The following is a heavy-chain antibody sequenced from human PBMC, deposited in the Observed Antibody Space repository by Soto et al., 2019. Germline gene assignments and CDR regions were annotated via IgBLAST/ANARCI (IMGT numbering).Heavy chain of an antibody. Sequence: QLQLQESGPGLVKPSETLSLTCTVSGGSISSSSYYWGWIRPPPGKGLEWIGSIYYSVSTYYNPSLKSRVTISVDTSKNQFSLKLSSVTAADTAVYYCARLVVVTAPAPNRFDPWGQGTLVTVSS. CDR2: IYYSVST. J-gene: IGHJ5*02. CDR1: GGSISSSSYY. D-gene: IGHD2-21*02. CDR3: ARLVVVTAPAPNRFDP. V-gene: IGHV4-39*01.